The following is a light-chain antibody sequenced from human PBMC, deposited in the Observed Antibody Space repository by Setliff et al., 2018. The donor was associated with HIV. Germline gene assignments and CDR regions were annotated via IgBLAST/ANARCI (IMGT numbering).Light chain of an antibody. CDR2: WAS. CDR1: QSVFYSSNNKNY. CDR3: QQFYRTPWT. J-gene: IGKJ1*01. V-gene: IGKV4-1*01. Sequence: DIVMTQSPDSLAVSLGERATINCKSSQSVFYSSNNKNYLAWYQQKPGQPPNLLVYWASTRESGVPDRFSGSGSGTDSTLTISSLQAEDVAVYYCQQFYRTPWTFGQGTKVDIK.